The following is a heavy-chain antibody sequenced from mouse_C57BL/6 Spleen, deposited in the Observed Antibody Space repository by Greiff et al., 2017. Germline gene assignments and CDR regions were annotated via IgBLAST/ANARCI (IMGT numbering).Heavy chain of an antibody. J-gene: IGHJ1*03. Sequence: QVQLQQSGPELVKPGASVKISCKASGYAFSSSWMNWVKQRPGKGLEWIGRIYPGDGDTNYNGKFQGKATLTADKSSRTAYMHLSSLTSEDSAVYFCARSTMVTAGYFDVWGTGTTVTVSS. D-gene: IGHD2-1*01. CDR1: GYAFSSSW. CDR2: IYPGDGDT. CDR3: ARSTMVTAGYFDV. V-gene: IGHV1-82*01.